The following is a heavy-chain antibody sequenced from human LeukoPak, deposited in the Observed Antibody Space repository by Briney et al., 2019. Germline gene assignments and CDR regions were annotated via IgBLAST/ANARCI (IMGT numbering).Heavy chain of an antibody. CDR2: ISAYNGNT. CDR3: ARDFPNLYDFWSGYYENGMDV. J-gene: IGHJ6*02. D-gene: IGHD3-3*01. V-gene: IGHV1-18*01. CDR1: GYTFTSYG. Sequence: ASVKVSCKASGYTFTSYGISWVRQAPGQGLEWTGWISAYNGNTNYAQKLQGRVTMTTDTSTSTAYMELRSLRSDDTAVYYCARDFPNLYDFWSGYYENGMDVWGQGTTVTVSS.